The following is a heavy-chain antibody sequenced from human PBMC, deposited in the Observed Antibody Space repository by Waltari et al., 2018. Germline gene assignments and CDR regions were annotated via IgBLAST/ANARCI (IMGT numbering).Heavy chain of an antibody. J-gene: IGHJ4*02. CDR2: IYYSGST. Sequence: QLQLQESGPGLVKPSETLSLTCTVSGGSISSSSYYWGWIRPPPGKGLEWVGCIYYSGSTYYNPPLKSRVTISVDTSKTQFSLKLSSVTAADTAVYYCARGPWESLWFGETDYWGQGTLVTVSS. CDR3: ARGPWESLWFGETDY. D-gene: IGHD3-10*01. CDR1: GGSISSSSYY. V-gene: IGHV4-39*01.